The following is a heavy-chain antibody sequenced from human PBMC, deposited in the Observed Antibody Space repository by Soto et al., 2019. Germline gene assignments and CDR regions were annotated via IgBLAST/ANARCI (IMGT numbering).Heavy chain of an antibody. CDR1: GGSFSGYY. CDR2: INHSGST. CDR3: ARLAVDDY. D-gene: IGHD6-19*01. Sequence: PSETLSLTCAVYGGSFSGYYWSWIRQPPGKGLEWIGEINHSGSTNYNPSLKSRVTISVDTSKNQFSLKLSSVTAADTAVYYCARLAVDDYWGQGTLVTV. V-gene: IGHV4-34*01. J-gene: IGHJ4*02.